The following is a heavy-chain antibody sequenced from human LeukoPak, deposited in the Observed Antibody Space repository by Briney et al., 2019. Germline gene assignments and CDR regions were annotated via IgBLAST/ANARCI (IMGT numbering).Heavy chain of an antibody. V-gene: IGHV3-21*01. Sequence: GGSLRLSCAASEFTFSSYSMNWVRQAPGKGLEWVSSISSSSSYIYYADTVKGRFTISRDNAKNSLYLQMNSLRAEDTAVYYCAREDSSGWGTDAFDIWGQGTMVTVSS. J-gene: IGHJ3*02. D-gene: IGHD6-19*01. CDR2: ISSSSSYI. CDR3: AREDSSGWGTDAFDI. CDR1: EFTFSSYS.